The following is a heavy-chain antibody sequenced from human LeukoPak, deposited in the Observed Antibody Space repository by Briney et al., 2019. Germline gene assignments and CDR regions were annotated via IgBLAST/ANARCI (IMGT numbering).Heavy chain of an antibody. CDR1: GYTFTSYY. Sequence: ASVKVSCEASGYTFTSYYMHWVRQAPGQGLEWMGIINPSGGSTSYAQKFQGRVTMTRDTSTSTVYMELSSLRSEDTAVYYCAREKELAYCGGDCPGSGFDYWGQGTLVTVSS. CDR3: AREKELAYCGGDCPGSGFDY. D-gene: IGHD2-21*02. CDR2: INPSGGST. J-gene: IGHJ4*02. V-gene: IGHV1-46*01.